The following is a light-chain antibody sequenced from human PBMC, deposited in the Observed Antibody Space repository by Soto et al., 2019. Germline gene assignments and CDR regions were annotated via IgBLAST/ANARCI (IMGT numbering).Light chain of an antibody. J-gene: IGKJ5*01. Sequence: IQMTQSPSSLSASVGDRVTITCRASQGISSYLAWYQQKPGKAPKLLIYDASTLESGVPSRFSGSGSETEFTLPISRLQPDDFATYFCHSRAFGQGTRLEIK. V-gene: IGKV1-9*01. CDR1: QGISSY. CDR2: DAS. CDR3: HSRA.